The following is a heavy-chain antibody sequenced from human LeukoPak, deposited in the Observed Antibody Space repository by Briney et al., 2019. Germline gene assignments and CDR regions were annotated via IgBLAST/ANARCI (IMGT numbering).Heavy chain of an antibody. CDR3: ARDILYLWCSSANCRSTGYAFDI. V-gene: IGHV1-2*02. D-gene: IGHD2-2*01. Sequence: ASVKVSCKASGYTFTGYYMHWVRQAPGQGLEWMGWINPNSGGANYAQKFQGRVTMTTDTSTSTAYMELSSLRSDDTAVYYCARDILYLWCSSANCRSTGYAFDIWGQGTMVTVSS. J-gene: IGHJ3*02. CDR2: INPNSGGA. CDR1: GYTFTGYY.